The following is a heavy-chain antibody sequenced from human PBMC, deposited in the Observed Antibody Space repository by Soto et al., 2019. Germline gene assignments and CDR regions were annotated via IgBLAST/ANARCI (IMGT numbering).Heavy chain of an antibody. CDR2: INHSGST. CDR1: GVSFSGYY. CDR3: PRGYCSGGSCYSLVDY. J-gene: IGHJ4*02. V-gene: IGHV4-34*01. Sequence: QVQLQQWGAGLLKPSETLSLTCADYGVSFSGYYWSWIRQPPGKGLEWIGEINHSGSTNYNPSLKSRVTISVDTAKNQFSLKLSSVTAADTAVYYCPRGYCSGGSCYSLVDYWGQGTLVTVSS. D-gene: IGHD2-15*01.